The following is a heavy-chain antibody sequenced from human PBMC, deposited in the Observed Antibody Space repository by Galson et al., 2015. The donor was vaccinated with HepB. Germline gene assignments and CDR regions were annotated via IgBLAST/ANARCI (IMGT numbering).Heavy chain of an antibody. V-gene: IGHV3-30*01. CDR2: VSYDGNNK. D-gene: IGHD6-19*01. Sequence: SLRLSCAASGFTFSTYAMHWVRLAPGKGLEWVAVVSYDGNNKYYADSVKGRFTNYRDNSKNTLFLQMNSLRAEDTAVYYCAREVSRDSSGWYPRGDAFDIWGQGTMVTVSS. CDR1: GFTFSTYA. CDR3: AREVSRDSSGWYPRGDAFDI. J-gene: IGHJ3*02.